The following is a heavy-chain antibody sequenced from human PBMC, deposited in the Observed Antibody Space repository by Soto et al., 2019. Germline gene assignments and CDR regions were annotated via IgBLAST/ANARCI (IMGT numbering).Heavy chain of an antibody. CDR2: MNPNSGNT. D-gene: IGHD3-9*01. Sequence: ASVKVSCKASGYTFTSYDINWVRQATGQGLEWMGWMNPNSGNTGYAQKFQGRVTMTRNTSISTAYMELSSLRSEDTAVYYCARGHDILTGPQVSPDFDYWGQGTLVTVSS. J-gene: IGHJ4*02. CDR1: GYTFTSYD. CDR3: ARGHDILTGPQVSPDFDY. V-gene: IGHV1-8*01.